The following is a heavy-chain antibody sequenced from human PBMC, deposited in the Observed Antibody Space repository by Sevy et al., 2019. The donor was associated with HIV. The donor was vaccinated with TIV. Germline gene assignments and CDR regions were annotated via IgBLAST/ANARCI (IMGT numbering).Heavy chain of an antibody. CDR3: AKTINSGGGVVPAANYYYYGMDV. Sequence: GSLRLSCAASGFTFSGYAMSWVRQAPGKGLEWVSAISGKGGSTHYADSVEGRFTISRDNSKNTRYLQMNSLRAEDTAVYYCAKTINSGGGVVPAANYYYYGMDVWGQGTTVTVSS. J-gene: IGHJ6*02. V-gene: IGHV3-23*01. CDR1: GFTFSGYA. CDR2: ISGKGGST. D-gene: IGHD2-2*01.